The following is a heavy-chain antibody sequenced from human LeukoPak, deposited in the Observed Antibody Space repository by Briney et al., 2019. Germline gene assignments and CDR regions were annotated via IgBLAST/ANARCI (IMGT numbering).Heavy chain of an antibody. D-gene: IGHD3-3*01. Sequence: GASVKVSCKASGYTFTSYDINWVRQATGQGLEWMGWMNPNSGNTGYAQKFQGRVTIIRNTSISTAYMELSSLRSEDTAVYYCARGGLEWPDDAFDIWGQGTMVTVSS. CDR2: MNPNSGNT. V-gene: IGHV1-8*03. CDR3: ARGGLEWPDDAFDI. CDR1: GYTFTSYD. J-gene: IGHJ3*02.